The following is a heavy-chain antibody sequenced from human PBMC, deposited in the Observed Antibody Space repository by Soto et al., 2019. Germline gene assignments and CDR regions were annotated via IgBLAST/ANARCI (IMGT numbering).Heavy chain of an antibody. V-gene: IGHV4-4*02. Sequence: SSETLSLTCAVSGGSISSSNWWSWVRQPPGKGLEWIGEIYHSGSTNYNPSLKSRVTISVDKSKNQFSLKLSSVTAADTAVYYCARDPNRNGYSSSWYNSFDPWGQGTLVTVSS. D-gene: IGHD6-13*01. CDR2: IYHSGST. CDR1: GGSISSSNW. CDR3: ARDPNRNGYSSSWYNSFDP. J-gene: IGHJ5*02.